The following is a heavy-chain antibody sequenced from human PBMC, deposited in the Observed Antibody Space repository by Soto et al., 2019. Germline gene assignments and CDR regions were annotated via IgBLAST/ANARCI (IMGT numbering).Heavy chain of an antibody. V-gene: IGHV3-66*02. J-gene: IGHJ4*02. Sequence: GGSLRLSCAAAGVTVISSDMSWVRQAPGKGLEWVSVIYSGGSAYYADSVKGRFTISRDNSKNTLYLQMNSLRAEDTAVYYCAIYSSGWYPLDYWGQGTLVTVSS. CDR1: GVTVISSD. CDR2: IYSGGSA. D-gene: IGHD6-19*01. CDR3: AIYSSGWYPLDY.